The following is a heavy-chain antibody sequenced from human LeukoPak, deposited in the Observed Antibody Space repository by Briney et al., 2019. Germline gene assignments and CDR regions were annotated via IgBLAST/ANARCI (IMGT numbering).Heavy chain of an antibody. CDR1: GGSISSHY. J-gene: IGHJ6*03. Sequence: SSETLSLTCTVSGGSISSHYWSWIRQPPGKELERIGYIYYSGSTNYNPSLKSRVTISVDTSKNQFSLKLSSVTAADTAVYYCARARWSIAARPDYYYYYMDVWGKGTTVTVSS. CDR3: ARARWSIAARPDYYYYYMDV. D-gene: IGHD6-6*01. V-gene: IGHV4-59*11. CDR2: IYYSGST.